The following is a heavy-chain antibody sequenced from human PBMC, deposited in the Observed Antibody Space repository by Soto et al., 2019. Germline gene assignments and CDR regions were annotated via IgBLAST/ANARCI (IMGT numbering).Heavy chain of an antibody. V-gene: IGHV1-3*01. D-gene: IGHD2-2*01. CDR2: INAGNGNT. CDR1: GSTFTSYA. Sequence: ASVKVSCKASGSTFTSYAMHWVRQAPGQRLEWMGWINAGNGNTKYSQKFQGRVTITRDTSASTAYMELSSLRSEDTAVYYCAARGYCSSTSCYGGDVFDIWGKGTRITVSS. CDR3: AARGYCSSTSCYGGDVFDI. J-gene: IGHJ3*02.